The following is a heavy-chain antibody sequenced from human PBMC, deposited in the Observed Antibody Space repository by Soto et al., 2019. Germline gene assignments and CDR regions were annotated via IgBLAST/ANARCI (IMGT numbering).Heavy chain of an antibody. CDR2: ISGNGGST. Sequence: PGGSLRLSCAASGFTFSSYAMSWVRQAPGKGLEWVSAISGNGGSTYYADSVKGRFTISRDNSKNTLYLQMNSLRAEDTAVYYCAKDLTDRLLLWFGEPSDFDYWGQGTLVTVSS. CDR3: AKDLTDRLLLWFGEPSDFDY. D-gene: IGHD3-10*01. J-gene: IGHJ4*02. CDR1: GFTFSSYA. V-gene: IGHV3-23*01.